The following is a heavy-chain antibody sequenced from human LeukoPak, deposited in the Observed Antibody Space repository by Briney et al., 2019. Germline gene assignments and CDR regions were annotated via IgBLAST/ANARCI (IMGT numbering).Heavy chain of an antibody. Sequence: GGSLRLSCAASGFTFSSYSMNWVRQAPGKGLEWVSSISSSSSYVYYADSVKGRFTISRDNAKNSLYLQMNSLRAEDTAVYYCARDHGSLYSYGYSFDYWGQGTLVTVSS. V-gene: IGHV3-21*01. D-gene: IGHD5-18*01. CDR1: GFTFSSYS. CDR3: ARDHGSLYSYGYSFDY. CDR2: ISSSSSYV. J-gene: IGHJ4*02.